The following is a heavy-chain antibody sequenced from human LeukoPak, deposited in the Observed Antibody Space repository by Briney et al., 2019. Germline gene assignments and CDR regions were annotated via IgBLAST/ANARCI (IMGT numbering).Heavy chain of an antibody. CDR2: MNPNNDNT. V-gene: IGHV1-8*01. Sequence: ASVKVSCKASGYTFTSYDINWVRQATGLGLEWMGEMNPNNDNTVYAQKFQGRVTMTRNTSISTAYMELSSLRSEDTAVFYCAASRYQYYGLDVWGQGTPVTVSS. J-gene: IGHJ6*02. CDR3: AASRYQYYGLDV. CDR1: GYTFTSYD. D-gene: IGHD1-14*01.